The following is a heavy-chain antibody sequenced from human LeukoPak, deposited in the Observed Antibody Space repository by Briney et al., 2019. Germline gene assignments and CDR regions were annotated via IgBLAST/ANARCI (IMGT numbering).Heavy chain of an antibody. CDR3: ARGGTAMVTPFDY. J-gene: IGHJ4*02. D-gene: IGHD5-18*01. Sequence: SQTLSLTCAVSGGSISSGGYSWSWIRQPPGKGLEWIGYIYHSGSTYYNPSLKSRVTISVDRSKNQFSLRLGSVTAADTAVYYCARGGTAMVTPFDYWGQGTLVTVSS. CDR2: IYHSGST. CDR1: GGSISSGGYS. V-gene: IGHV4-30-2*01.